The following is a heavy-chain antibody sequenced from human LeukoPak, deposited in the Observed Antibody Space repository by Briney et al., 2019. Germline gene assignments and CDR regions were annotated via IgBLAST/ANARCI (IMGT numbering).Heavy chain of an antibody. CDR3: ATQTRYDFWSGYLAD. J-gene: IGHJ4*02. V-gene: IGHV4-39*01. CDR2: IYYSGST. D-gene: IGHD3-3*01. CDR1: GGSISSSSYY. Sequence: SETLSLTCTVSGGSISSSSYYWGWIRQPPGKGLGWIGSIYYSGSTYYNPSLKSRVTISVDTSKNQSSLKLSSVTAADTAVYYCATQTRYDFWSGYLADWGQGTLVTVSS.